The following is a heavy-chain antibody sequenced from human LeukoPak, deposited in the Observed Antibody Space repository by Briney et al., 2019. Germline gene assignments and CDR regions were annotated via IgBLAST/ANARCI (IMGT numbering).Heavy chain of an antibody. CDR2: ISHEGSKQ. CDR1: GLSFGSYG. CDR3: ARTREQWQVLDY. J-gene: IGHJ4*02. D-gene: IGHD6-19*01. V-gene: IGHV3-30*03. Sequence: GGSLRLSCAASGLSFGSYGMHWVRQAPGKGLEWVAVISHEGSKQYYADSVKGRFTISRDNSKNMVYLQMNSLRTEDTAVYYCARTREQWQVLDYWGQGTLVTVSS.